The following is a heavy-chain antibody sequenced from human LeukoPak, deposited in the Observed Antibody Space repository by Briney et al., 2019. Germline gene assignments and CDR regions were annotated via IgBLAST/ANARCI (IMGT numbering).Heavy chain of an antibody. D-gene: IGHD4-11*01. CDR2: IRSKAYGGTT. CDR3: TILNYSNFSWYFDY. J-gene: IGHJ4*02. CDR1: GFTFGDYA. Sequence: GGSLRLSCTASGFTFGDYAMSWVRQAPGKGLEWVGFIRSKAYGGTTEYAASVKGRFTISRDDSKSIAYLQMNSLKTEDTAVYYCTILNYSNFSWYFDYWGQGTLVTVSP. V-gene: IGHV3-49*04.